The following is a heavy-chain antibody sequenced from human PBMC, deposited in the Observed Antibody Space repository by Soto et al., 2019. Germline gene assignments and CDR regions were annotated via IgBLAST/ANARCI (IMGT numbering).Heavy chain of an antibody. CDR2: IKPHGGST. CDR1: GDTFTSYY. Sequence: QVQLVQSGAEVKRPGASVKVSCKAPGDTFTSYYLNWVRQAPGQGLEWMGVIKPHGGSTKYAQKFQGRITMTRDTSRSTVYMELSSLRSDDTAIYYCARSSGGNFGIIIEGSNWFDPWGQGTLVTVSS. V-gene: IGHV1-46*01. CDR3: ARSSGGNFGIIIEGSNWFDP. J-gene: IGHJ5*02. D-gene: IGHD3-3*01.